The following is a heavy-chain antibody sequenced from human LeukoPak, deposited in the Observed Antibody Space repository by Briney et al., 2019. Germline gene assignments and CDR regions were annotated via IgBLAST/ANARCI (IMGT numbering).Heavy chain of an antibody. V-gene: IGHV3-48*01. CDR3: AKDTGSDYYGSGSYGPVFDY. CDR1: GFTFSSYC. J-gene: IGHJ4*02. CDR2: ISSSGSTI. D-gene: IGHD3-10*01. Sequence: GGSLRLSCAASGFTFSSYCMNWVRQAPGKGLEWVSYISSSGSTIYYADSVKGRFTISRDKAKNSLYLQMNSLRAEDMALYYCAKDTGSDYYGSGSYGPVFDYWGQGTLVTVSS.